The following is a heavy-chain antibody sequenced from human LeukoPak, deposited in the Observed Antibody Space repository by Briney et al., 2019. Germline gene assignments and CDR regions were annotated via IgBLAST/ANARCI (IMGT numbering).Heavy chain of an antibody. CDR1: GGSFSGYY. CDR3: ARPPLWDILPGYSLPHFDY. Sequence: SETLSLTCAVYGGSFSGYYWSWIRQPPGKGLEWIGEINHSGSTNYNPSLKSRGTISVDTSKNQFSLKLSSVTAADTAVYYCARPPLWDILPGYSLPHFDYWGQEPLVPVSS. J-gene: IGHJ4*02. V-gene: IGHV4-34*01. D-gene: IGHD3-9*01. CDR2: INHSGST.